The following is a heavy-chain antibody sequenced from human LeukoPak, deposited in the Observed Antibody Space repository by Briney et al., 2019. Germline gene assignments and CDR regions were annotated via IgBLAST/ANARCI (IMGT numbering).Heavy chain of an antibody. J-gene: IGHJ3*02. D-gene: IGHD3-10*01. CDR2: ISGSGGST. V-gene: IGHV3-23*01. CDR3: AKEGSRKCAFDI. Sequence: SGGSLRLSCAASGLTFSGYVMRCVRQAAGKGLEWVSGISGSGGSTYYADSVKGRFTTSRDNSKNTLYLQMNGLRAEDTAVYYCAKEGSRKCAFDIWGQGTMVTVSS. CDR1: GLTFSGYV.